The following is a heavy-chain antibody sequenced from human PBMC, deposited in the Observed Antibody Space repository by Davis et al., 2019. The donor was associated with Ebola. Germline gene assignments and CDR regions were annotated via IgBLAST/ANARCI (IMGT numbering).Heavy chain of an antibody. CDR1: GGSISSYY. Sequence: PSETLSLTCTVSGGSISSYYWSWIRQPPGKGLEWIGYIYYSGSTNYNPSLKSRVTISVDTSKNQFSLKLSSVTAADTAVYYCARGLAYYDFWSGYYPNSYGMDVWGQGTTVTVSS. CDR2: IYYSGST. V-gene: IGHV4-59*01. D-gene: IGHD3-3*01. J-gene: IGHJ6*02. CDR3: ARGLAYYDFWSGYYPNSYGMDV.